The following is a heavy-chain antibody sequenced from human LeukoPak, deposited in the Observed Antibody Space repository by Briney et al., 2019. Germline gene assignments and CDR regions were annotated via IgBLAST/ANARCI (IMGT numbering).Heavy chain of an antibody. CDR2: IFGSGGSP. Sequence: TGGSLRLSCEASGFTFGSHAMYWVRQAPGKGLEWVAGIFGSGGSPHYADSVKGRFTISRDNPRNTVYLQINSLRDDDTAVYYCGKTTVEYSSGQKPAWPVDFWGQGTLVTVSS. CDR1: GFTFGSHA. V-gene: IGHV3-23*01. D-gene: IGHD6-19*01. CDR3: GKTTVEYSSGQKPAWPVDF. J-gene: IGHJ4*02.